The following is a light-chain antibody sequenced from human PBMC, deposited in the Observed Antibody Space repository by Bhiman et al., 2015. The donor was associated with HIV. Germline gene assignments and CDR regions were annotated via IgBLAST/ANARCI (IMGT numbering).Light chain of an antibody. Sequence: SYELTQSPSVSVAPGKTARITCGGNNIGRKSVHWYQQKPGQAPVLIIYYDTDRPSGVPERFSGSKSGNTATLTISRVEAGDEADYYCQVWDTSSDHLWVFGGGTQLTVL. V-gene: IGLV3-21*04. CDR2: YDT. J-gene: IGLJ3*02. CDR1: NIGRKS. CDR3: QVWDTSSDHLWV.